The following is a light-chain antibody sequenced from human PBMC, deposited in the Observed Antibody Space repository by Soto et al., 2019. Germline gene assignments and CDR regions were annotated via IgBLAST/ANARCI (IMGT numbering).Light chain of an antibody. CDR3: AAWDDNLSGLYV. J-gene: IGLJ1*01. Sequence: QSALTQSPSASGTPGQRVTISCSGSASTIGRNYVYWYQQLPGTAPKLLIYRNSQRPSGVPDRFSGSKSGTSASLAISGLRSEDESDYYCAAWDDNLSGLYVFGAGTVVTVL. CDR1: ASTIGRNY. V-gene: IGLV1-47*01. CDR2: RNS.